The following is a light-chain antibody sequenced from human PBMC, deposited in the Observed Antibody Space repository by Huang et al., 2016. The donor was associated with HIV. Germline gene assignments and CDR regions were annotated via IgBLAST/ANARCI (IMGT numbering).Light chain of an antibody. V-gene: IGKV4-1*01. CDR1: QSLLYKSNKKNY. Sequence: DIVMTQSPDSLAVSLGKRATINCKSSQSLLYKSNKKNYLAWYQQKPGQPPNLLIYWAASRKSGVPDRFSGSGSETDFTLTISSLQAEDVAVYYCQQHYSSPPTFGQGTKLEIK. CDR3: QQHYSSPPT. J-gene: IGKJ2*01. CDR2: WAA.